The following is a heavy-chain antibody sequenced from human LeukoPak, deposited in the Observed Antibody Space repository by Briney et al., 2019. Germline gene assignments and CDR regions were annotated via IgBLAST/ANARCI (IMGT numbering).Heavy chain of an antibody. V-gene: IGHV3-7*01. D-gene: IGHD5-12*01. Sequence: PGGSLRLSCAASGFPFSNYWMSWVRQAPGKGPEWVANIDQGGSDKYYMDSVKGRFTVSRDNTKSSLYLQMNGLRAEDTAVYYCVRRKFYSAYDPFDFWGQGTLVTVSS. CDR2: IDQGGSDK. J-gene: IGHJ4*02. CDR1: GFPFSNYW. CDR3: VRRKFYSAYDPFDF.